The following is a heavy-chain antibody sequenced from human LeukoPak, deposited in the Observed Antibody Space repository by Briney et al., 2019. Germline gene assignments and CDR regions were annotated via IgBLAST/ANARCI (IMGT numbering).Heavy chain of an antibody. CDR1: GFTFHTYA. J-gene: IGHJ4*02. CDR2: VSTTGAST. Sequence: GGSLRLSCEASGFTFHTYAMGWVRQAPGKGLEWVSAVSTTGASTYYADSVKGRFTISRDNAKNSLYLQMNSLRAEDTAVYYCARDRGDYVFDYWGQGTLVTVSS. CDR3: ARDRGDYVFDY. V-gene: IGHV3-23*01. D-gene: IGHD3-16*01.